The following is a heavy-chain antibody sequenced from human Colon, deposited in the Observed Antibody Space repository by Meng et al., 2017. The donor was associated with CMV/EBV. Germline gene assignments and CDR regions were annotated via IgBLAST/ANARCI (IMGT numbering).Heavy chain of an antibody. CDR2: ISYDNGYST. V-gene: IGHV3-30*19. J-gene: IGHJ6*02. CDR3: ARASSVAVIYYLGMDL. Sequence: GESLKISCATSGFTFSNYDIHWVRQAPGKGLEWVPAISYDNGYSTYYADSVQGRFTISRDNSKNTLYLQMNSLRTEDTAVYYCARASSVAVIYYLGMDLWGQGTTVTVSS. CDR1: GFTFSNYD. D-gene: IGHD3-10*01.